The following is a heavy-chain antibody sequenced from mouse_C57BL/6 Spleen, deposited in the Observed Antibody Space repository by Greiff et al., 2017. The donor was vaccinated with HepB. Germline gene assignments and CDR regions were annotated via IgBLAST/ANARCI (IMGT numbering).Heavy chain of an antibody. V-gene: IGHV14-4*01. D-gene: IGHD2-3*01. CDR1: GFNIKDDY. CDR3: TTGDGYHFAY. J-gene: IGHJ3*01. Sequence: EVQLQESGAELVRPGASVKLSCTASGFNIKDDYMHWVKQRPEQGLEWIGWIDPENGDTEYASKFQGKATITADTSSNTAYLQLSSLTSEDTAVYYCTTGDGYHFAYWGQGTLVTVSA. CDR2: IDPENGDT.